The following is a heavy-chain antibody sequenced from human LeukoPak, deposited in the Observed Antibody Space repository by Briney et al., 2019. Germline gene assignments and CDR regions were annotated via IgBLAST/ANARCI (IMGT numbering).Heavy chain of an antibody. Sequence: SETLSLTCTVSGVSISSYYWSWIRQPAGKGLEWIGRIYTSGSTNYNPSLKSRVTMSVDTSKNQFSLKLSSVTAADTAVYYCARGDYVSAWFDPWGQGTLVTVSS. CDR1: GVSISSYY. D-gene: IGHD4-17*01. J-gene: IGHJ5*02. CDR2: IYTSGST. CDR3: ARGDYVSAWFDP. V-gene: IGHV4-4*07.